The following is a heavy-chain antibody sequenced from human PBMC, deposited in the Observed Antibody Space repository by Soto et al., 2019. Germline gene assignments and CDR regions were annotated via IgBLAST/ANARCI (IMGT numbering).Heavy chain of an antibody. CDR1: GFTFSTYG. CDR3: AKDKQQLAHYYYGMDV. D-gene: IGHD6-13*01. V-gene: IGHV3-30*18. CDR2: ISYDGSNK. J-gene: IGHJ6*02. Sequence: QVQLVESGGGVVQPGRSLRLSCAASGFTFSTYGMHWVRQAPGKGLEWVAVISYDGSNKYYADSVKGRFTISRDNSKNTLYLQMNSLRAEDTAVYYCAKDKQQLAHYYYGMDVWGQGTTVTVSS.